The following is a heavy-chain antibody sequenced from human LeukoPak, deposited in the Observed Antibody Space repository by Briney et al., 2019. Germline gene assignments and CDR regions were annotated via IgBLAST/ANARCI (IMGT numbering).Heavy chain of an antibody. CDR1: GFTFDDYA. J-gene: IGHJ6*02. Sequence: GGSLRLPCAASGFTFDDYAMHWARQAPGKGLEWVSGISWNSCSIGYADSVKGRFTISRDNAKNSLYLQMNSLRVEDTALYYCAKDGEYSSSWYQYGGMDVWGQGTTVTVSS. V-gene: IGHV3-9*01. CDR3: AKDGEYSSSWYQYGGMDV. D-gene: IGHD6-13*01. CDR2: ISWNSCSI.